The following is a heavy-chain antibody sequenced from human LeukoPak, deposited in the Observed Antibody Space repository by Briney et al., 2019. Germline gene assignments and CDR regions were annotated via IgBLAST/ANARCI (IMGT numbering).Heavy chain of an antibody. J-gene: IGHJ4*02. V-gene: IGHV1-24*01. CDR1: GYTLTELS. D-gene: IGHD5-18*01. CDR3: ATDLLSPDTATDY. Sequence: ASVKVSCKVSGYTLTELSMHWVRQAPGKGLEWMGGFDPEDGETIYAQKFQGRVTMTEDTSTDTAFMELSSLRSEDTAVYYCATDLLSPDTATDYWGQGTLVTVSS. CDR2: FDPEDGET.